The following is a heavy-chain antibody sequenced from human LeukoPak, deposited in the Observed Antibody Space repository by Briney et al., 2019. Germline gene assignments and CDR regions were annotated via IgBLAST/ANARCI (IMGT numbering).Heavy chain of an antibody. D-gene: IGHD6-6*01. J-gene: IGHJ4*02. CDR1: GGSISSYY. Sequence: SETLSLTCTVSGGSISSYYWSWIRQPPGKGLEWIGYIYTSGSTNYNPSLKSRVTISVDTSKNQFFLKLSSVTAADTAVYYCARHVGHSSSIDYWGQGTLVTVSS. CDR3: ARHVGHSSSIDY. CDR2: IYTSGST. V-gene: IGHV4-4*09.